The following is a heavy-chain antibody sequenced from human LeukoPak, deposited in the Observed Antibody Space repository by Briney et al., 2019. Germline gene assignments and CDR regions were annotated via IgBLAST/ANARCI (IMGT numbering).Heavy chain of an antibody. D-gene: IGHD6-13*01. V-gene: IGHV1-69*04. Sequence: GASVKVSCKASGGTFSSYAIIWVRQAPGQGLEWMGRIIPILGIANYAQKFQGRVTITADKSTGTAYMELSSLRSEDTAVYYCARESEAAGTDYWGQGTLVTVSS. J-gene: IGHJ4*02. CDR1: GGTFSSYA. CDR2: IIPILGIA. CDR3: ARESEAAGTDY.